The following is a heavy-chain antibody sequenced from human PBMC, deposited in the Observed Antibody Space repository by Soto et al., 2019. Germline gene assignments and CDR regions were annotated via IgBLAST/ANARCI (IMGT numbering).Heavy chain of an antibody. CDR1: GGSFSGYY. V-gene: IGHV4-34*01. Sequence: QVQLQQWGAGPLRPLETLSLTCGVSGGSFSGYYWAWIRQSPGKGLEWIGEINDRGSINYNPFLKSRGSISVDTSENHYSLNLRSVTAADTAVYYCAGESPDILTGPPWVWYFDLWGRGTLVTVSS. D-gene: IGHD3-9*01. CDR2: INDRGSI. CDR3: AGESPDILTGPPWVWYFDL. J-gene: IGHJ2*01.